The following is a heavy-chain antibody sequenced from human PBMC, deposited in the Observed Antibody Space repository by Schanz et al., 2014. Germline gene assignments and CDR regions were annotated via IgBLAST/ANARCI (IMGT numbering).Heavy chain of an antibody. D-gene: IGHD3-3*01. V-gene: IGHV3-21*01. CDR1: GFAFSSYG. J-gene: IGHJ4*02. Sequence: EVQLVESGGGLVQPGGSLRLSCLASGFAFSSYGMNWLRQAPGKGLEWVSSISTSGTYMYIADSLKGRLTISRDDAKKSMYLQMNSLRAEDTAVYYCVRDSFFAFDYWGQGTLVTVSS. CDR2: ISTSGTYM. CDR3: VRDSFFAFDY.